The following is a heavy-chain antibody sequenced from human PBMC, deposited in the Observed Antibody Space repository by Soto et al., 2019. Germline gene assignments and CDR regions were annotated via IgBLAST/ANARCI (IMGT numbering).Heavy chain of an antibody. CDR2: ISYDGSNK. D-gene: IGHD1-26*01. J-gene: IGHJ6*02. Sequence: SGGSLRLSCAASGFTFSSYAMHWVRQAPGKGLEWVAVISYDGSNKYYADSVKGRFTISRDNSKNTLYLQMNSLRAEDTAVYYCARESVESGSYFYYYYGMDVWGQGTTVTVSS. CDR3: ARESVESGSYFYYYYGMDV. CDR1: GFTFSSYA. V-gene: IGHV3-30-3*01.